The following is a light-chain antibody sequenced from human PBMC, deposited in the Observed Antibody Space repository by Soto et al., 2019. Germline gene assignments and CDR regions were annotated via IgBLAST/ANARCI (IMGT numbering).Light chain of an antibody. Sequence: IQMTQSPATLSASVGDRVTITCRASQSISSWLAWYQQKPGKAPKLLIYDASSLESGVPSRFSGSGSGTDFTLTISSLQAEDVAVYYCHQYYTTPAITFGQGTRLEIK. V-gene: IGKV1-5*01. CDR1: QSISSW. CDR2: DAS. J-gene: IGKJ5*01. CDR3: HQYYTTPAIT.